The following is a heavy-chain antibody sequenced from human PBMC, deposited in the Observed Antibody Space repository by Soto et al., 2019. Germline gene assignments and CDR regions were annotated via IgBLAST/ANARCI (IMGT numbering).Heavy chain of an antibody. CDR2: VSIGGST. CDR1: GFTFSSYA. Sequence: DVQLLESGGGLVQPEGSLRLSCAASGFTFSSYAMGWVRQGPGKGLEWVAVVSIGGSTHYADSVRGRFTISRDNSKTTLSLQLTSPTAEDTAVYCCAKRRGAGGHFDYGCQGALVTVSS. V-gene: IGHV3-23*01. CDR3: AKRRGAGGHFDY. J-gene: IGHJ4*02. D-gene: IGHD2-15*01.